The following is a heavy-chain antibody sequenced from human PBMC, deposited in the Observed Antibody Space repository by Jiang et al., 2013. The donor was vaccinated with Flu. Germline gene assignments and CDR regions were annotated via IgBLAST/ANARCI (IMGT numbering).Heavy chain of an antibody. CDR1: GYTFTSYY. J-gene: IGHJ4*02. V-gene: IGHV1-46*01. D-gene: IGHD3-10*01. CDR2: INPSGGST. CDR3: ARERALVRGAYASDY. Sequence: QLVESGAEVKKPGASVKVSCKASGYTFTSYYMHWVRQAPGQGLEWMGIINPSGGSTSYAQKFQGRVTMTRDTSTSTVYMELSSLRSEDTAVYYCARERALVRGAYASDYWGQGTLVTVSS.